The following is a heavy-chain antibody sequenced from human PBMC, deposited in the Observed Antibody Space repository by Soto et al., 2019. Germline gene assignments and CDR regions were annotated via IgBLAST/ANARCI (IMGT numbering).Heavy chain of an antibody. Sequence: PSETLSLTCRVSGSSITNSFYWGWIRQSPEKGLEWIGSISHTGRTSYNPSLGSRVSISVDTSKDQFSLTLTSVTAADTAVYYCARDPANLALAVAYFDSWGQGTRVTVSS. CDR2: ISHTGRT. CDR3: ARDPANLALAVAYFDS. J-gene: IGHJ4*02. CDR1: GSSITNSFY. V-gene: IGHV4-38-2*02. D-gene: IGHD2-15*01.